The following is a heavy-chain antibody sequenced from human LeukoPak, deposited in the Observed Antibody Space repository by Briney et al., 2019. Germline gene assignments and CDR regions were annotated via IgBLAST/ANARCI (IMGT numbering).Heavy chain of an antibody. V-gene: IGHV4-59*01. D-gene: IGHD3-22*01. CDR2: IYYSGST. CDR1: GGSISSYY. Sequence: SETLSLTCAVSGGSISSYYWSWIRQPPGKGLEWIGYIYYSGSTNYNPSLKSRVTISVDTSKNQFSLKLSSETAADTAVYYCAREVGSYDSSGYVDYWGQGTLVTVSS. J-gene: IGHJ4*02. CDR3: AREVGSYDSSGYVDY.